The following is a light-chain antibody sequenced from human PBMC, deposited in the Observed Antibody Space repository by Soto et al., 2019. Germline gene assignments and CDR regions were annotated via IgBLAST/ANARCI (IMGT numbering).Light chain of an antibody. CDR3: QSYDSSLSGWV. V-gene: IGLV1-40*01. CDR2: GNS. J-gene: IGLJ3*02. Sequence: QSVLTQPPSVSGAPGQRVTISCTGSRSNIGAGYDVHWYQQLPGTAPKLLIFGNSHRPSGVPDRFSGSKSGTSASLAITGLQAEDEADYYCQSYDSSLSGWVFGGGTKLTVL. CDR1: RSNIGAGYD.